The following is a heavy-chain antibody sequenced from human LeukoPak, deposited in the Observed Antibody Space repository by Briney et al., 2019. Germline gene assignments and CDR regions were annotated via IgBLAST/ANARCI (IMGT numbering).Heavy chain of an antibody. CDR2: INPDGSRT. CDR1: GFTFSSNW. V-gene: IGHV3-74*01. J-gene: IGHJ4*02. Sequence: GGSLRLSCAASGFTFSSNWMHWVRPVPGKGLGRVALINPDGSRTGYADSVKGRYTISRDNAKNTLSRQMNSLRVEDTAVYYCVPADKQWGQGTLVTVSS. CDR3: VPADKQ.